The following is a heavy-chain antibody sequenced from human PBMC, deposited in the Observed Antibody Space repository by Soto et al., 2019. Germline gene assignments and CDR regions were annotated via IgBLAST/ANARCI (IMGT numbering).Heavy chain of an antibody. J-gene: IGHJ6*02. Sequence: LRLSCAASGFSLSSYQMNWVRQAPGKGLEWILYISSSDSTISYADSVKGRFTVSRDNANNSLYLQMNSLRADDTAVYYCARFDYDSDYYYGMDVWGQGTTVTVSS. CDR1: GFSLSSYQ. CDR3: ARFDYDSDYYYGMDV. V-gene: IGHV3-48*03. D-gene: IGHD4-17*01. CDR2: ISSSDSTI.